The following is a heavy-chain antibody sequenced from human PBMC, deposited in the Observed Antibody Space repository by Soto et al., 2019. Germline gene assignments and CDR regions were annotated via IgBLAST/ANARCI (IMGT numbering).Heavy chain of an antibody. CDR3: ARDRGPQLLWFGELPLGWFDP. J-gene: IGHJ5*02. Sequence: PSETLSLTCTVSGGSISSGGYYWSWIRQHPGKGLEWIGYIYYSGSTYYNPSLKSRVTISVDTSKNQFSLKLSSVTAADTAVYYCARDRGPQLLWFGELPLGWFDPWGQGTLVTVSS. CDR1: GGSISSGGYY. D-gene: IGHD3-10*01. V-gene: IGHV4-31*03. CDR2: IYYSGST.